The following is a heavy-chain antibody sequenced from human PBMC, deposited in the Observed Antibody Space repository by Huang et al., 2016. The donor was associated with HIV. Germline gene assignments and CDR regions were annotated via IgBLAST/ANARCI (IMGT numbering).Heavy chain of an antibody. CDR1: GFSISSYW. J-gene: IGHJ4*02. CDR2: MNSEGSST. Sequence: EVQLVESGGGLVQPGGSLRLSCAASGFSISSYWMHWVRQAPGKGLVGVPRMNSEGSSTSYADSVKGRFTISRDNAKNTLYLQMNSLRAEDTAVYYCARDPRIQSWLNFFDYWGQGTLVSVSS. V-gene: IGHV3-74*01. CDR3: ARDPRIQSWLNFFDY. D-gene: IGHD3-22*01.